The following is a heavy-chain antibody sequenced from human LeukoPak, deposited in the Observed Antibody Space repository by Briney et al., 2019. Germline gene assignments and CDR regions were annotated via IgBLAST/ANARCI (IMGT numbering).Heavy chain of an antibody. D-gene: IGHD3-10*01. CDR3: ARSRNYYGSGDY. V-gene: IGHV4-61*01. CDR2: IYYSGST. CDR1: GGSVSSGSYY. Sequence: SETLSLTCTVSGGSVSSGSYYWSWIRQPPGKGLEWIGYIYYSGSTNYNPSLGGRVTLSVDTSKNQFSVKLSSVTAADTAVYYCARSRNYYGSGDYWGQGTLVTASS. J-gene: IGHJ4*02.